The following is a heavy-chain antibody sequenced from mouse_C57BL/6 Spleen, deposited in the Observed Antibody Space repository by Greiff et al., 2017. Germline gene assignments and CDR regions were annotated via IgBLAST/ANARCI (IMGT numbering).Heavy chain of an antibody. J-gene: IGHJ3*01. V-gene: IGHV5-9-1*02. Sequence: EVQLVESGEGLVKPGGSLKLSCAASGFTFSSYAMSWVRQTPEKRLEWVAYISSGCDYIYYADTVKGRFTISRDNARNTLYLQMSSLKSEDTAMYYCTREGYDYDDPSFAYWGQGTLVTVSA. D-gene: IGHD2-4*01. CDR3: TREGYDYDDPSFAY. CDR1: GFTFSSYA. CDR2: ISSGCDYI.